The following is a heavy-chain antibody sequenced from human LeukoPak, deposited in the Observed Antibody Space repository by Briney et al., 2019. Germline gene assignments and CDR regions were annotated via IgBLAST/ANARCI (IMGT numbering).Heavy chain of an antibody. CDR1: GFTFSNYG. CDR2: IWYDGSNK. Sequence: GGSLRLSCAASGFTFSNYGIHWLRQAPGKGLEWVAVIWYDGSNKYYADSVRGRFTISRDNSKNTLYLQMNSLRAEDTAVYYCAGNYGPYYFDYWGQGTLVTVSS. J-gene: IGHJ4*02. D-gene: IGHD3-10*01. CDR3: AGNYGPYYFDY. V-gene: IGHV3-33*01.